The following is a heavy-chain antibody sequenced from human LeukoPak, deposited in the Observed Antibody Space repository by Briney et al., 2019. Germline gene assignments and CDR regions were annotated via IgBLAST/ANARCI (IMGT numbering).Heavy chain of an antibody. CDR1: GFTFSNYA. CDR3: ARGHGEYSYGYGY. CDR2: INHSGST. Sequence: GSLRLSCAASGFTFSNYAMTWIRQPPGKGLEWIGEINHSGSTNYNPSLKSRVTISVDTSKNQFSLKLSSVTAADTAVYYCARGHGEYSYGYGYWGQGTLVTVSS. V-gene: IGHV4-34*01. D-gene: IGHD5-18*01. J-gene: IGHJ4*02.